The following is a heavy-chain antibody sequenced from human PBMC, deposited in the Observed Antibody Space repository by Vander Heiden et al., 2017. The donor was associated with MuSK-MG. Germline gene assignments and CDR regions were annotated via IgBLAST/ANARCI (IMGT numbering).Heavy chain of an antibody. J-gene: IGHJ4*02. V-gene: IGHV3-30*18. D-gene: IGHD3-16*01. CDR2: VSFNGHVQ. CDR1: GFTFSDYG. CDR3: TKEGDVRVSTRTDY. Sequence: QVQLVESGGGVVQPGGSPRLSCAASGFTFSDYGMHWVRQAPGKGLEWVAVVSFNGHVQYYADSVKGRFSISRDNSQNTLYLQMNSLITDDTAVYYCTKEGDVRVSTRTDYWGQGTLVTVSS.